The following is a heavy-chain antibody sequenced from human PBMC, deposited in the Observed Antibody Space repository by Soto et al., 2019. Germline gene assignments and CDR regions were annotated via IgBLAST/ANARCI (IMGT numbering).Heavy chain of an antibody. Sequence: QVQLVESGGGVVQPGRSLRLSCAASEFTFSIYAMHWVRQAPGKGLKWVALISFDGRIKYYADSVKDRFTISRDNSKNTLDLQMNSLRAEDTAVYYCARGNRDIWYFDLWGRGTLVTVSS. J-gene: IGHJ2*01. V-gene: IGHV3-30*04. CDR1: EFTFSIYA. CDR3: ARGNRDIWYFDL. CDR2: ISFDGRIK.